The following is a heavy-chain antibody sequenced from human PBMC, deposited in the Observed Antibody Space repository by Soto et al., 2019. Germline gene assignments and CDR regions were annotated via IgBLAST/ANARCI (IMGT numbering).Heavy chain of an antibody. V-gene: IGHV4-39*01. D-gene: IGHD5-12*01. Sequence: LSLTCTVSGGSIKVGGYYWGWIRQPPGKGLEWVATIYYSGTTYYNPSLKSRLTISLDTSRNQFSLDLTSVTAADTAVYYCARLAYSHYSTWGQGTLVTVSS. CDR2: IYYSGTT. CDR1: GGSIKVGGYY. J-gene: IGHJ4*02. CDR3: ARLAYSHYST.